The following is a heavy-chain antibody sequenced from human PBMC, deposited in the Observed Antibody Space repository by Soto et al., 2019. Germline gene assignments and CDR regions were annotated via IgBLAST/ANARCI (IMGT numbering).Heavy chain of an antibody. J-gene: IGHJ3*02. CDR3: ARGHTDTAMVWRAFDI. D-gene: IGHD5-18*01. V-gene: IGHV4-34*01. CDR1: GGSFSGYY. CDR2: INHSGST. Sequence: SETLSLTCAVYGGSFSGYYWSWIRQPPGKGLEWIGEINHSGSTNYNPSLKSRVTISVDTSKNQFSLKLSSVTAADTAVYYCARGHTDTAMVWRAFDIWGQGTMVTVSS.